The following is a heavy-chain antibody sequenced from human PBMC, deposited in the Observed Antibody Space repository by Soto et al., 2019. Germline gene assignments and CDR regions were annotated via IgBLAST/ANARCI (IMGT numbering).Heavy chain of an antibody. Sequence: QVQLVESGGGVVQPGRSLRLSCAASGFTFSSYAMHWVRQAPVKGLEWVAVISYDGSNKYYADYVKGRFTISRDNSKNTLYLQMNSLRAVDPAAYYWARRNMVVTALDSWGQGTLVTVSS. CDR1: GFTFSSYA. J-gene: IGHJ5*01. CDR2: ISYDGSNK. D-gene: IGHD2-21*02. V-gene: IGHV3-30-3*01. CDR3: ARRNMVVTALDS.